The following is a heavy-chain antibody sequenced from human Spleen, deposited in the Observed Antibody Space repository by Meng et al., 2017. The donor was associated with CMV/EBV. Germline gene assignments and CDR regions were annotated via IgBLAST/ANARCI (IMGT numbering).Heavy chain of an antibody. CDR2: MNPNTGNT. J-gene: IGHJ4*02. CDR1: GYTFTNYD. D-gene: IGHD6-6*01. V-gene: IGHV1-8*03. Sequence: KASGYTFTNYDINWVRQAPGQGLEWMGWMNPNTGNTGYPQEFQDRVTITRDTSISTAYMELSSLTSEDTAVYYCAKIAGRRPYYFDYWGQGTLVTVSS. CDR3: AKIAGRRPYYFDY.